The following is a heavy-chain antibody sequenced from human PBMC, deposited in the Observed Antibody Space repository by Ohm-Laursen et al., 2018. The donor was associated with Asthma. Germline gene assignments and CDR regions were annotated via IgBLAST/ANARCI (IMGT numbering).Heavy chain of an antibody. V-gene: IGHV3-30*04. CDR2: ISYDGSSK. D-gene: IGHD4-17*01. Sequence: SLRLSCSASGFTFRSYAMHWVRQAPGKGLEWVALISYDGSSKYYTDSVKGRFTISRDNSKNTLYLQMNSLRAEDTAVYYCAKGYDFGDDWGQGTQVTVSS. CDR1: GFTFRSYA. CDR3: AKGYDFGDD. J-gene: IGHJ4*02.